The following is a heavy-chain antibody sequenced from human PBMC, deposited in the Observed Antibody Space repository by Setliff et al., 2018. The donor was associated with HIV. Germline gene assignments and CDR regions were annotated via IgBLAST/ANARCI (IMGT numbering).Heavy chain of an antibody. CDR1: GGSMRSSGYS. V-gene: IGHV4-30-2*02. CDR3: ARKAADVSGGGMDV. CDR2: IYYNGNA. J-gene: IGHJ6*02. D-gene: IGHD2-15*01. Sequence: PSETLSLTCAVSGGSMRSSGYSWTWIRQAPGKGLEWVGYIYYNGNAYYNPSLKSRVTISVDTANNRFSLRLTSATAADTAIYYCARKAADVSGGGMDVWGQGTTVTVSS.